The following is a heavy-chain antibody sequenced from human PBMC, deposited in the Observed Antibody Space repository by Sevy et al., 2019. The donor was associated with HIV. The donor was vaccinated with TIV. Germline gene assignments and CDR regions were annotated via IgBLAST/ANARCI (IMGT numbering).Heavy chain of an antibody. CDR3: ARGGRIEMSGRVGYLEC. CDR1: GFTFSSYG. Sequence: GGSLRLSCAASGFTFSSYGMHWVRQAPGKGLEWVAVTWYDGSNKYYEDSVKGRFTISRDNSKNTLYLRMNSLRAEDTAVYYWARGGRIEMSGRVGYLECWGQGILVTVSS. CDR2: TWYDGSNK. J-gene: IGHJ4*02. D-gene: IGHD6-19*01. V-gene: IGHV3-33*01.